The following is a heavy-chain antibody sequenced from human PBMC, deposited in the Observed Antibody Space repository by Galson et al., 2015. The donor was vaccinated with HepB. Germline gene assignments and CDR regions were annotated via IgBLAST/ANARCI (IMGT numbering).Heavy chain of an antibody. J-gene: IGHJ2*01. CDR2: IYSGGST. CDR1: GFTVSSNY. CDR3: AREVRGPWYFDL. Sequence: SLRLSCAASGFTVSSNYMSWVRQAPGKGLEWVSVIYSGGSTYYADSVKGRFTISRDNSKNTLYLQMNSLRAEDTAVYYCAREVRGPWYFDLWGRGTLVTVSS. V-gene: IGHV3-53*01. D-gene: IGHD3-10*01.